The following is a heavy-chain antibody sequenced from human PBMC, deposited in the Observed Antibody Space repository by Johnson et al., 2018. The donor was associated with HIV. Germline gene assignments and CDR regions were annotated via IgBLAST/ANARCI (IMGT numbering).Heavy chain of an antibody. D-gene: IGHD1-1*01. J-gene: IGHJ3*01. CDR1: GFTFSSYA. CDR2: ISYDGSNK. CDR3: ARDAKSSKWSPDGTDAFDV. Sequence: QVQLVESGGGVVQPGRSLRLSCAASGFTFSSYAMHWVRQAPGKGLEWVAVISYDGSNKYYADSVKGRFTISRDNSKNTLFLQMGSLRPEDMAVYYCARDAKSSKWSPDGTDAFDVWGQGTMVTVSS. V-gene: IGHV3-30*14.